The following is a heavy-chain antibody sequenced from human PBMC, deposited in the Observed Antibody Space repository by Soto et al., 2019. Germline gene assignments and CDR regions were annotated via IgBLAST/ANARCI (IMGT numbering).Heavy chain of an antibody. Sequence: SETLSLTCAVSGYSISSGYYWGRIRQPPGKGLEWIGSIYHSGSTYYNPSLKSRVTISVDTSKNQFSLKLSSVTAADTAVYYCASMYYYDSSGPGVYWGXGTLVTVS. CDR2: IYHSGST. D-gene: IGHD3-22*01. J-gene: IGHJ4*01. CDR1: GYSISSGYY. CDR3: ASMYYYDSSGPGVY. V-gene: IGHV4-38-2*01.